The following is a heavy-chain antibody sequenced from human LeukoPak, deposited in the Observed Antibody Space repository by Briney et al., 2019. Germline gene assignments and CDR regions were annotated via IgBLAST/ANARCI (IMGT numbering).Heavy chain of an antibody. CDR2: IYYSGST. D-gene: IGHD2-15*01. Sequence: NSSETLSLTCTVSGGSISSYYWSWIRQPPGKGLEWIGYIYYSGSTNYNPSLKSRVTISVDTSKNQFSLKLGSVTAADTAVYYCAREVVAAPYYYYMDVWGKGTTVTISS. J-gene: IGHJ6*03. CDR3: AREVVAAPYYYYMDV. CDR1: GGSISSYY. V-gene: IGHV4-59*01.